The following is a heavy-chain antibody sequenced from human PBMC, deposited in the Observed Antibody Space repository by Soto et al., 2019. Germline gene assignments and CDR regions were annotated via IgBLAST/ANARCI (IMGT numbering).Heavy chain of an antibody. D-gene: IGHD6-19*01. J-gene: IGHJ4*02. V-gene: IGHV4-4*02. CDR2: VYHSGNT. Sequence: ASETLSLTCAVSGDSISSDKWWSWVRQPPGKGLEWIGEVYHSGNTNYNPSLKSRVIISVDKSKNQFSLKLSSVTAADTAVYYCARLVAGRGYFDYWGQGTLVTVSS. CDR3: ARLVAGRGYFDY. CDR1: GDSISSDKW.